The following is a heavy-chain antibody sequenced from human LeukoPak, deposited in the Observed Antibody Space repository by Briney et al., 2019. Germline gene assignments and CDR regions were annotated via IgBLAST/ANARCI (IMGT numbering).Heavy chain of an antibody. CDR3: ARGFSGDWYFDL. Sequence: PGGSLRLSCAASGSTFSSYWMHWVRQAPGKGLVWVSRINSDGSSTSYAESVKGRFTISRDNAKNTLYLQMNSLRAEDTAVYYCARGFSGDWYFDLWGRGTLVTVSS. CDR2: INSDGSST. J-gene: IGHJ2*01. D-gene: IGHD3-3*01. V-gene: IGHV3-74*01. CDR1: GSTFSSYW.